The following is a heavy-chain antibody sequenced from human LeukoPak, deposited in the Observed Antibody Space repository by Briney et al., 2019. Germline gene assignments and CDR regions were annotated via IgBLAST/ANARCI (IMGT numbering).Heavy chain of an antibody. J-gene: IGHJ4*02. Sequence: ASVKVSCKAFGYTFNKHGISWVRQAPAQKLGWMGWISPYNGNTNYAQKFQGRVTLTTDTSTSTAYMELRSLRSDDTAVYYCARGPHERSGYPDDWGQGTLVTVSS. D-gene: IGHD3-22*01. V-gene: IGHV1-18*01. CDR3: ARGPHERSGYPDD. CDR1: GYTFNKHG. CDR2: ISPYNGNT.